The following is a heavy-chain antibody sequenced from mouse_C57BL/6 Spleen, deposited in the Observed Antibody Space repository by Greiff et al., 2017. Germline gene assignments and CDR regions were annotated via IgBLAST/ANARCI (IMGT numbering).Heavy chain of an antibody. CDR1: GFTFNTYA. V-gene: IGHV10-3*01. J-gene: IGHJ1*03. CDR2: IRSKSSNYAT. Sequence: EVQLVESGGGLVQPKGSLKLSCAASGFTFNTYAMHWVRQAPGKGLEWVARIRSKSSNYATYYTDSVKDRFTISRDDSQSMLYLQMNNLKTEDTAMCYCVRDRTPYWYFDVWGTGTTVTVSS. CDR3: VRDRTPYWYFDV.